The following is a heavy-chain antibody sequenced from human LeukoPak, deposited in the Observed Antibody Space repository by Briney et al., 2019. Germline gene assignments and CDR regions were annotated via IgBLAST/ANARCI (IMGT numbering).Heavy chain of an antibody. V-gene: IGHV6-1*01. J-gene: IGHJ5*02. CDR3: ARGREVLRFLEWLPKDNWFDP. CDR2: TYYRSKWYN. Sequence: SQTLSLTCAISGDSVSSNSAAWNWIRQSPSRGLEWLGRTYYRSKWYNDYAVSVKSRITINPDTFKNQFSLQLNSVTPEDTAVYYCARGREVLRFLEWLPKDNWFDPWGQGTLVTVSS. CDR1: GDSVSSNSAA. D-gene: IGHD3-3*01.